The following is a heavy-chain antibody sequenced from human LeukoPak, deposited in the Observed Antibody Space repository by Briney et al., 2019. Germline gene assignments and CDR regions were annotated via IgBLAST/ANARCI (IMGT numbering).Heavy chain of an antibody. CDR2: AYPGDSDT. J-gene: IGHJ4*02. CDR3: AKYDSSGYIDY. CDR1: GYSFSDYW. Sequence: GESLKISCKGSGYSFSDYWIAWVRQMPGKGLEWMGIAYPGDSDTTYSPSLQGQVTFSADKPIKTAYLQWTVLRASDTAMYYCAKYDSSGYIDYWGQGTLVTVSS. D-gene: IGHD6-19*01. V-gene: IGHV5-51*04.